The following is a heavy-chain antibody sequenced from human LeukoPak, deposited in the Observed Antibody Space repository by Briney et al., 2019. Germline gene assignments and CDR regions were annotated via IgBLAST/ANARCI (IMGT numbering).Heavy chain of an antibody. Sequence: GGSLRLSCAASGFTFSSYWMSWVRQAQGKGLEWVANINQDGSEKYYVDSVKGRFTISRDNAKNSVYLQMNSLRVEDTAVYYCAKEYQLRGMDVWGQGTTVTVSS. V-gene: IGHV3-7*03. CDR2: INQDGSEK. D-gene: IGHD2-2*01. J-gene: IGHJ6*02. CDR1: GFTFSSYW. CDR3: AKEYQLRGMDV.